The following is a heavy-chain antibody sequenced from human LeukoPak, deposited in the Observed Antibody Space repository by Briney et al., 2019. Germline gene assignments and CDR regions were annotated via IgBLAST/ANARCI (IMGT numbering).Heavy chain of an antibody. CDR3: ARSTRGGVGASSY. CDR2: INSSGSIT. Sequence: GGSLRLSCRASGFIFSDYYRSWIRQNPGKGLEWLSYINSSGSITDYADSVKGRFTISRDNAKNSVYLQMTSLRTEDTAVYYCARSTRGGVGASSYWGQGTLVTVST. CDR1: GFIFSDYY. V-gene: IGHV3-11*01. J-gene: IGHJ4*02. D-gene: IGHD1-26*01.